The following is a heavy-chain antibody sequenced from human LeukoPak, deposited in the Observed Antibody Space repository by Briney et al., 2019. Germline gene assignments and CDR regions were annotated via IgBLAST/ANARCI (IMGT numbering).Heavy chain of an antibody. CDR3: ARDYGDYFYYFDY. Sequence: GGSLRLSCAASGFTFSSYGMHWVRQAPGKGLEWVSTIRGSGVSTNYVDSVKGRFTISRDNSRNTLYLQMNSLRAEDTALYYCARDYGDYFYYFDYWGQGTLVTVSS. J-gene: IGHJ4*02. CDR2: IRGSGVST. V-gene: IGHV3-23*01. CDR1: GFTFSSYG. D-gene: IGHD4-17*01.